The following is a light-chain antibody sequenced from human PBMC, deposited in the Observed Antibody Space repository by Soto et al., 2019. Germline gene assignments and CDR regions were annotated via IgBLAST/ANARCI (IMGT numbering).Light chain of an antibody. CDR1: SSDVGSYNL. Sequence: QSALTRPASGSGSPGQSITVSCTGTSSDVGSYNLVSWYQQYPGKAPKLMIYEGSKRPSGVSNRFSGSKSGNTASLTISGLQAEDEADYYCCAHAGSSTSLYVFGTGTKVTVL. J-gene: IGLJ1*01. CDR3: CAHAGSSTSLYV. CDR2: EGS. V-gene: IGLV2-23*01.